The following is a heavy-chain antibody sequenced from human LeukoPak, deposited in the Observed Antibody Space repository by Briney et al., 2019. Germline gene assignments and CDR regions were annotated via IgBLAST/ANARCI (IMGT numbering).Heavy chain of an antibody. J-gene: IGHJ6*03. CDR2: ISGSGGST. V-gene: IGHV3-23*01. Sequence: GGSLRLSCAASGFTFSSYAMSWVRQAPGKGLEWVSAISGSGGSTYYADSVKGRFTISRDNSKNTLYLQMNSLRAEHTAVYYCAKVGRGYCSSTSCYYYYYYMDVWGKGPTVTISS. CDR1: GFTFSSYA. CDR3: AKVGRGYCSSTSCYYYYYYMDV. D-gene: IGHD2-2*01.